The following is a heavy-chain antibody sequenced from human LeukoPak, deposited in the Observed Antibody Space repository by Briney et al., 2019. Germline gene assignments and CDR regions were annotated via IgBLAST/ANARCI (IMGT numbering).Heavy chain of an antibody. CDR1: GFTFSSYW. V-gene: IGHV3-23*01. CDR3: AKDPGHYYYYGMDV. J-gene: IGHJ6*02. Sequence: PGGSLRLSCAASGFTFSSYWMSWVRQAPGKGLEWVSAISGSGGSTYYADSVKGRFTISRDNSKNTLYLQMNSLRAEGTAVYYCAKDPGHYYYYGMDVWGQGTTVTVSS. CDR2: ISGSGGST.